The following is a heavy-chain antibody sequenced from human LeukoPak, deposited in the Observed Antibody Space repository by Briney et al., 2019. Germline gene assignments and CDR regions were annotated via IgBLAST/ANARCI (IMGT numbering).Heavy chain of an antibody. CDR1: GFTFSSYW. CDR2: IKQDGSEK. D-gene: IGHD3-9*01. J-gene: IGHJ4*02. CDR3: ARQLLRYFDWLYFDY. Sequence: GASLRLSCAASGFTFSSYWMSWVRQAPGKGLEWVANIKQDGSEKYYVDSVKGRFTISRDNAKNSLYLQMNSLRAEDTAVYYCARQLLRYFDWLYFDYWGQGTLVTVSS. V-gene: IGHV3-7*03.